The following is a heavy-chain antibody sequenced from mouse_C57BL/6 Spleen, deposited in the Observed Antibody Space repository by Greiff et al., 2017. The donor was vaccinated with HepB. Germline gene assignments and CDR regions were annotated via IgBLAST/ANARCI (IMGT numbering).Heavy chain of an antibody. CDR2: INPSTGGT. J-gene: IGHJ2*01. CDR1: GYSFTGYY. CDR3: ARMDYGNYEGSYYFDY. Sequence: EVKLMESGPELVKPGASVKISCKASGYSFTGYYMNWVKQSPEKSLEWIGEINPSTGGTTYNQKFKAKATLTVDKSSSTAYMQLKSLTSEDSAVYYCARMDYGNYEGSYYFDYWGQGTTLTVSS. D-gene: IGHD2-1*01. V-gene: IGHV1-42*01.